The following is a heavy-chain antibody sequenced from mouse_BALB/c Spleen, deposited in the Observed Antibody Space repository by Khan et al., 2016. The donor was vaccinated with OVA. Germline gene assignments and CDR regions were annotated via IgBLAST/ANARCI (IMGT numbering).Heavy chain of an antibody. CDR1: GFIFSSYG. CDR2: ISSGGTYT. J-gene: IGHJ4*01. D-gene: IGHD1-2*01. CDR3: TRFITTTTGDYYAMDY. Sequence: EVELVESGGDLVNPGGSLKLSCAASGFIFSSYGMSWVRQTPDKRLEWVATISSGGTYTYYPARVKGRFTISRDNAKNTLSLQMSSLKSEDTAMYYCTRFITTTTGDYYAMDYWGQGTSVTVSS. V-gene: IGHV5-6*01.